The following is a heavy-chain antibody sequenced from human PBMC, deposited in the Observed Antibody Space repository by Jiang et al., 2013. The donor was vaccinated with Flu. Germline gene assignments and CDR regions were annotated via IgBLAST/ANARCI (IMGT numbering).Heavy chain of an antibody. D-gene: IGHD3-10*01. CDR1: GFSLSTSGVG. CDR2: IYWDDDK. CDR3: AHRRREGYYGSGSYWEWAIGY. Sequence: TLTCTFSGFSLSTSGVGVGWIRQPPGKALEWLALIYWDDDKRYSPSLKSRLTITKDTSKNQVVLTMTNMDPVDTATYYCAHRRREGYYGSGSYWEWAIGYWGQGTLVTVSS. V-gene: IGHV2-5*02. J-gene: IGHJ4*02.